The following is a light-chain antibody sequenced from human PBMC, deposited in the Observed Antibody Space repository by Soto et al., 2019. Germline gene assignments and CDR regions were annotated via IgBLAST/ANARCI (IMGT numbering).Light chain of an antibody. CDR1: SSDVGGYNY. CDR3: SSYTSSSPGV. CDR2: DVS. J-gene: IGLJ3*02. Sequence: QSALTQPASVSGSPGQSITISCTGTSSDVGGYNYVSWYQQHPGKAPKLMIYDVSNRPSGVSNRFSGSKSGNTACLTISGLQAEDEADYYCSSYTSSSPGVFGGGTKVTVL. V-gene: IGLV2-14*01.